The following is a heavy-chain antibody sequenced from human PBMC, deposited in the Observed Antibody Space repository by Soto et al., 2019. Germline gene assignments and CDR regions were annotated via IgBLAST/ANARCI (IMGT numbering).Heavy chain of an antibody. CDR1: GFTFSAYA. J-gene: IGHJ5*02. CDR3: ANSVRPLNWFDP. CDR2: ISGSGGSI. V-gene: IGHV3-23*01. Sequence: EVQLLESGGDLVQPGGSLRLSCAASGFTFSAYAMSWVRQAPGKGLEWVSGISGSGGSIYYADSVKGRFTISRDNSKNTLYLQMNSLRAEDTAVHYCANSVRPLNWFDPWGQGTLVTVSS. D-gene: IGHD3-10*01.